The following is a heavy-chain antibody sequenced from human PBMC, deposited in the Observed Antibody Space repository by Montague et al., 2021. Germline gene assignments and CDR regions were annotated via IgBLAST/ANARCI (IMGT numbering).Heavy chain of an antibody. CDR3: ARDSPVVEPWVGEHKGAFDI. CDR2: VYKRGDT. D-gene: IGHD3-10*01. V-gene: IGHV4-4*07. J-gene: IGHJ3*02. Sequence: SETLSLTCSVSGDSISRYEYYWTWIRQPAGRGLEWIGRVYKRGDTNTNPSLRSRLALSVDTSKNHFSLTLTSVTAADTAVYFCARDSPVVEPWVGEHKGAFDIWGQGTMVTASS. CDR1: GDSISRYEYY.